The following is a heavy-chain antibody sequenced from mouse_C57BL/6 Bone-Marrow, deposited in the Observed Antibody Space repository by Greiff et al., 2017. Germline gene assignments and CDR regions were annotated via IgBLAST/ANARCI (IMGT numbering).Heavy chain of an antibody. V-gene: IGHV1-19*01. Sequence: EVQLQQSGPVLVQPGASVQMSCKASGYTFTDYYMNWVKQSHGKSLEWIGVINPYNGGTSYNQKFKGKATLTVDKSSSTAYMELNSLTSEDSAVYYCARERGLLLFAYWGQGTLVTVSA. D-gene: IGHD2-3*01. CDR1: GYTFTDYY. CDR2: INPYNGGT. CDR3: ARERGLLLFAY. J-gene: IGHJ3*01.